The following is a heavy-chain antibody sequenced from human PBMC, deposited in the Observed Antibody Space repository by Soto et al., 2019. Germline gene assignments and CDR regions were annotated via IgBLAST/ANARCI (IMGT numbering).Heavy chain of an antibody. V-gene: IGHV4-31*03. CDR2: IYYSGST. CDR1: GGSISSGGYY. Sequence: QVQLQESGPGLVKPSQTLSLTCTVSGGSISSGGYYWSWIRQHPGKGLEWIGYIYYSGSTYYNPSLKSRVTISVDTSKNQFSLKLSSVTAADTAVYYCARESDDFWSGYYSFDYWGQGTLVTVSS. J-gene: IGHJ4*02. CDR3: ARESDDFWSGYYSFDY. D-gene: IGHD3-3*01.